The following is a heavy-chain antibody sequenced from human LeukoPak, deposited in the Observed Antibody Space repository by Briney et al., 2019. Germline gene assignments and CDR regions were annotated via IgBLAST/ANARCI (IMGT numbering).Heavy chain of an antibody. J-gene: IGHJ4*02. CDR2: INPNSGDT. V-gene: IGHV1-2*06. D-gene: IGHD2-2*01. CDR1: GFTFNAYY. CDR3: ARSRGPPKNFDY. Sequence: ASVKVSCTASGFTFNAYYIHWVRQAPGQGLEWMGRINPNSGDTNSAQKFQGRVTMTRDTSVSTAYMELSRLRSDDTAVYYCARSRGPPKNFDYWGQGTLVTVSS.